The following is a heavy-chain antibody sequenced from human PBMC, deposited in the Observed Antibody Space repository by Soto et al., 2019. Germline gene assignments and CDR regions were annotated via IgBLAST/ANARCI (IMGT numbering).Heavy chain of an antibody. J-gene: IGHJ3*02. CDR3: ATARVRGIENGFDK. D-gene: IGHD3-10*01. CDR1: GFTFSSYS. CDR2: LSNSGITI. Sequence: EVQLVESGGDLVQPGGSVRLSCAASGFTFSSYSMTWVRQAPGKGLGWVSYLSNSGITIHYADSVRGRFTISTDNDKNSMDLQMNILGVEDTAFYYCATARVRGIENGFDKWGQGTMVTVSS. V-gene: IGHV3-48*01.